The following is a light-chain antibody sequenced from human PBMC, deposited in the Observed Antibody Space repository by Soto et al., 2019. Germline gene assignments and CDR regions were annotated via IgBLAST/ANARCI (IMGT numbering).Light chain of an antibody. Sequence: DIQMTQSPSSLSASVGDRVTITCRASQRISSYLNWYQQKPGQAPKLLIYAASSLQSGVPSRFSGNGSGTDFTLTISSLQPEDFATYYCQQSYSTPITFGQGTRLEIK. CDR2: AAS. V-gene: IGKV1-39*01. CDR3: QQSYSTPIT. J-gene: IGKJ5*01. CDR1: QRISSY.